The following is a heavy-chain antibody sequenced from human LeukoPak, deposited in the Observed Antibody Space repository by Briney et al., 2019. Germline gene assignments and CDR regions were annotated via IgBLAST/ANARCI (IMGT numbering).Heavy chain of an antibody. CDR1: GYSFTSYW. V-gene: IGHV5-51*01. J-gene: IGHJ5*02. CDR2: IYPGDSDT. CDR3: AVYSSNYWFDP. Sequence: GESLKISCKGSGYSFTSYWIAWVRQMPGKGLEWMGIIYPGDSDTRYSPSLQGQVTISADKSISTAYLQWSGLKASDTAMYYCAVYSSNYWFDPWGQGTLVTVSS. D-gene: IGHD2-2*01.